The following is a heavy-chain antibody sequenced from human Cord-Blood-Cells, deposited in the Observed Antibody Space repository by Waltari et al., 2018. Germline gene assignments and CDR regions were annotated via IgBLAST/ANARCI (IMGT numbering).Heavy chain of an antibody. CDR1: GGSFSGYY. V-gene: IGHV4-34*01. CDR3: ARGSAVVTPGDY. CDR2: INHSGST. Sequence: QVQLQQWGAGLLKPSETLSLTCAVYGGSFSGYYSRWLRQPPGKGLEWIGEINHSGSTNYNPSLKSRVTISVDTSKNQFSLKLSSVTAADTAVYYCARGSAVVTPGDYWGQGTLVTVSS. J-gene: IGHJ4*02. D-gene: IGHD2-15*01.